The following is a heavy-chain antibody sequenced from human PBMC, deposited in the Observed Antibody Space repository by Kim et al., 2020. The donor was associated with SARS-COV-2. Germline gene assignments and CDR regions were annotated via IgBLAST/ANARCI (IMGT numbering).Heavy chain of an antibody. CDR2: IDTKTGNP. CDR3: VRWNNMGGSGWFDP. J-gene: IGHJ5*02. CDR1: GYTFTNYV. D-gene: IGHD6-25*01. Sequence: ASVKVSCKASGYTFTNYVINWVRQAPAQGLEWMGWIDTKTGNPMYAQGFTGRFVFSLDTSVSTTYLQISSLKTEDTAVYYCVRWNNMGGSGWFDPWGQGTLVIVSS. V-gene: IGHV7-4-1*02.